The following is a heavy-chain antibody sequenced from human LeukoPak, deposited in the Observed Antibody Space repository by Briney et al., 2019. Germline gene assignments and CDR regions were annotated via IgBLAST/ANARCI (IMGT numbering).Heavy chain of an antibody. CDR1: GFTFSSYW. CDR3: ARPFRQFDSSSSYYSFDL. V-gene: IGHV3-7*03. D-gene: IGHD3-22*01. J-gene: IGHJ5*02. Sequence: GASLRLSCAASGFTFSSYWMSWVRQAPEKGLEWVANIKQDGSEKYYVDSVKGRFTISRDNAKNSLYLQMNSLRAEDTAVYYCARPFRQFDSSSSYYSFDLWGRGTVVTVSS. CDR2: IKQDGSEK.